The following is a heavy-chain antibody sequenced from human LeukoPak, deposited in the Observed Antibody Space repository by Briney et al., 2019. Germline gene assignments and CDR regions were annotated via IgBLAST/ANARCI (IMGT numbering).Heavy chain of an antibody. D-gene: IGHD3-3*01. V-gene: IGHV1-2*02. CDR1: GYTFTGNH. Sequence: ASVKVSCKASGYTFTGNHMHWVRQAPGQGLEWMGWINPNSGGTDYAQKFQGRVTMTRDTSISTAYMELSSLTSDDTAVYYCTRVGGLNDFWSGYSSYWGQGTLVTVSS. J-gene: IGHJ4*02. CDR3: TRVGGLNDFWSGYSSY. CDR2: INPNSGGT.